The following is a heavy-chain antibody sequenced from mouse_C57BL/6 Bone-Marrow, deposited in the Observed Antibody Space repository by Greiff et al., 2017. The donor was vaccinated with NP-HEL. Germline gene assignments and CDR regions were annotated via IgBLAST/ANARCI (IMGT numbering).Heavy chain of an antibody. CDR1: GFTFSDYY. J-gene: IGHJ4*01. D-gene: IGHD1-1*01. V-gene: IGHV5-12*01. CDR3: ARDYYGSSLYAMDY. CDR2: ISNGGGST. Sequence: DVHLVESGGGLVQPGGSLKLSCAASGFTFSDYYMYWVRQTPEKRLEWVAYISNGGGSTYYPDTVKGRFTISRDNAKNTLYLQMSRLKSEDTAMYYCARDYYGSSLYAMDYWGQGTSVTVSS.